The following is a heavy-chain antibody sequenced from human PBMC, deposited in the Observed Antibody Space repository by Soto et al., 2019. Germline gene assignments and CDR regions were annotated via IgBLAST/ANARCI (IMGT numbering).Heavy chain of an antibody. CDR2: INAGNGNT. V-gene: IGHV1-3*01. Sequence: GASVKVSCKASGYTFTSYAMHWVRQAPGQRLEWMGWINAGNGNTKYSQKFQGRVTITRDKSTSTAYMELSSLRSEDTAVYYCARDGEYYDILTGYNPTDFDYWGQGTLVTVSS. J-gene: IGHJ4*02. CDR1: GYTFTSYA. CDR3: ARDGEYYDILTGYNPTDFDY. D-gene: IGHD3-9*01.